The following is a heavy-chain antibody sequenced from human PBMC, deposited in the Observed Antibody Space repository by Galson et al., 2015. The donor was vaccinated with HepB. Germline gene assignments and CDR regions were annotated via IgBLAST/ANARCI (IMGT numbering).Heavy chain of an antibody. CDR2: INRDGTTI. D-gene: IGHD3-16*01. CDR3: AKDFGGPEDS. J-gene: IGHJ4*02. Sequence: SLRLSCAASGFTLGSYWMHWVRQASGKGLVWVSGINRDGTTINYADSVRGRFTISRDHAKNTLYLQMNSLTADDTAVYYCAKDFGGPEDSWGQGTLVTVSS. CDR1: GFTLGSYW. V-gene: IGHV3-74*01.